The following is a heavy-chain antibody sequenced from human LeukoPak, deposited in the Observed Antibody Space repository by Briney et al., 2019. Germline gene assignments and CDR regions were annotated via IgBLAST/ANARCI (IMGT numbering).Heavy chain of an antibody. V-gene: IGHV3-53*01. J-gene: IGHJ4*02. Sequence: GGSLRLSCAASGFAFSNAWMNWVRQAPGKGLEWVSVIYSGGSTYYADSVKGRFTISRDNSKNTLYLQMNSLRAEDTAVYYCARGQNIPAWGQGTLVTVSS. CDR1: GFAFSNAW. D-gene: IGHD1/OR15-1a*01. CDR2: IYSGGST. CDR3: ARGQNIPA.